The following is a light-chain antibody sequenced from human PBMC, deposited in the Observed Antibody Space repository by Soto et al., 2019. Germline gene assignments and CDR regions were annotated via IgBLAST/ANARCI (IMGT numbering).Light chain of an antibody. J-gene: IGLJ1*01. CDR1: SSDVGRYNY. CDR3: CSYAGSPYV. Sequence: QSALTQPRSVSGSPGPSVTISCTGTSSDVGRYNYVSWYQHHPGKAPKLMIYDVSTRPSGVPDRFSGSKSGTTASLTISGLQAEDEADYYCCSYAGSPYVFGTGTKVTVL. V-gene: IGLV2-11*01. CDR2: DVS.